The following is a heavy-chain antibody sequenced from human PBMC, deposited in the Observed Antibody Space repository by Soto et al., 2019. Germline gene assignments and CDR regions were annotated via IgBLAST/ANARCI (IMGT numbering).Heavy chain of an antibody. CDR3: GRVVSVGQLDY. CDR2: IYYTGST. J-gene: IGHJ4*01. Sequence: SETLSLTCTASGVSINNYYWTWIRQPPGKRLEWIGAIYYTGSTTYNPSLRSRVTFSVDTSKNQFSLSLTSVTAAATAVYFCGRVVSVGQLDYWGQGTLVTVSS. CDR1: GVSINNYY. V-gene: IGHV4-59*01. D-gene: IGHD2-2*01.